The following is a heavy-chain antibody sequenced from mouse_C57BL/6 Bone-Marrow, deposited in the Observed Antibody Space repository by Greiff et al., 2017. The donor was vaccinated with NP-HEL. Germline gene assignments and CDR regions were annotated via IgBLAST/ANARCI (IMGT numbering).Heavy chain of an antibody. CDR2: INPYNGGT. CDR1: GYTFTDYY. CDR3: AREDSSGYFFDY. Sequence: QLQQSGPVLVKPGASVKMSCKASGYTFTDYYMNWVKQSHGKSLEWIGVINPYNGGTSYNQKFKGKATLNVDKSSSTAYMELNSLTSEDSAVYYCAREDSSGYFFDYWGQGTTLTVSS. V-gene: IGHV1-19*01. J-gene: IGHJ2*01. D-gene: IGHD3-2*02.